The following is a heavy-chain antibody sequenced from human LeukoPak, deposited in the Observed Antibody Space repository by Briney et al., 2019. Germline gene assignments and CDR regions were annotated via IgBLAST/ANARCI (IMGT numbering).Heavy chain of an antibody. CDR3: ARVPTNYAFDV. CDR1: GFTFSSYS. V-gene: IGHV3-48*04. D-gene: IGHD4/OR15-4a*01. CDR2: ISSGGVTI. J-gene: IGHJ3*01. Sequence: GGSLRLSCAASGFTFSSYSMNWVRQAPGKGLEWVSYISSGGVTISYADSVRGRFTISRDNAENSLYLQMNNLRAEDTAVYYCARVPTNYAFDVWGQGTMVTVSS.